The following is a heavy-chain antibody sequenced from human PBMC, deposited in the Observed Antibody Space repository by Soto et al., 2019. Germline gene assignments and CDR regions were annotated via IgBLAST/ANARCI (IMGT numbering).Heavy chain of an antibody. Sequence: EVQLVESGGGLVQPGGSLRLSCAASGLTFSSYWMHWVRQAPGKGLVWVSRINSDGSSTSYADSVKGRFTISRDNAKNTLYLQMNSLRAEDTAVYYCARDPFIIQLWSIANYGMDVWGQGTTVTVSS. D-gene: IGHD5-18*01. CDR1: GLTFSSYW. J-gene: IGHJ6*02. V-gene: IGHV3-74*01. CDR2: INSDGSST. CDR3: ARDPFIIQLWSIANYGMDV.